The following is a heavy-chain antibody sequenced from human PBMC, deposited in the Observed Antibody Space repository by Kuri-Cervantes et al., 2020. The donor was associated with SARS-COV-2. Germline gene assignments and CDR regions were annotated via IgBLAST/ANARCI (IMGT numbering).Heavy chain of an antibody. V-gene: IGHV5-51*01. J-gene: IGHJ6*02. CDR1: GYSLTSYW. CDR3: ARLQRLVAAGRSNADYGMDV. D-gene: IGHD6-25*01. Sequence: GESLKISCQGSGYSLTSYWIGWVREMPGKGLEWMGIIYPGDSDTGYSPSFQGQVTISADKSISTAYLQWSSLKASDTAMYYCARLQRLVAAGRSNADYGMDVWGQGTTVTVSS. CDR2: IYPGDSDT.